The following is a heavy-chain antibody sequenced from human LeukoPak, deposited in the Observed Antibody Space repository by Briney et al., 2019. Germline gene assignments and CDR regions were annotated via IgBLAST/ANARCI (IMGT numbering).Heavy chain of an antibody. CDR1: GFTFSSYS. D-gene: IGHD2-8*01. J-gene: IGHJ5*02. CDR2: ISSSSSYI. V-gene: IGHV3-21*01. Sequence: GGSLRLSCAASGFTFSSYSMNWVRQAPGKGLEWVSSISSSSSYIYYADSVKGRFTISRDNAKNSLYLQMNSLRAEDTAVYYCASYNLYCTNGVCSNWFDPWGQGTLVTVSS. CDR3: ASYNLYCTNGVCSNWFDP.